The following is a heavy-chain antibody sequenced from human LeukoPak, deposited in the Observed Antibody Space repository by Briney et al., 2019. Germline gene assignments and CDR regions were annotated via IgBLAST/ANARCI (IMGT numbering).Heavy chain of an antibody. Sequence: ASVNVSRKASGYTFTGYYMHWVRQAPGQGLEWMGWINPNSGGTNYAQKFQGRVTMTRDTSISTAYMELSRLRSDDTAVYYCAREVSYGAGFDYWGQGTLVTVSS. CDR3: AREVSYGAGFDY. V-gene: IGHV1-2*02. CDR2: INPNSGGT. J-gene: IGHJ4*02. D-gene: IGHD3-10*01. CDR1: GYTFTGYY.